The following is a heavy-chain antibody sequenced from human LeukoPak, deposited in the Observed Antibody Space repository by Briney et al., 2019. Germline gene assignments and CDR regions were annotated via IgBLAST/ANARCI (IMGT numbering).Heavy chain of an antibody. J-gene: IGHJ4*02. CDR2: INHSGST. V-gene: IGHV4-34*01. CDR1: GGSFSGYY. CDR3: ARVRGRTMVRGVLDY. D-gene: IGHD3-10*01. Sequence: SETLSLTCAVYGGSFSGYYWSWIRQPPGKGLDWIGEINHSGSTNYNPSLKSRVTISVDTSKNQFSLKLSSVTAADTAVYYCARVRGRTMVRGVLDYWGQGTLVTVSS.